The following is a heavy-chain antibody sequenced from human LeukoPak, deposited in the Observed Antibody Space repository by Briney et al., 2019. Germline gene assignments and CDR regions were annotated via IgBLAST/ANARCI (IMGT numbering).Heavy chain of an antibody. D-gene: IGHD1-26*01. V-gene: IGHV4-61*02. CDR1: GGSISSGFYY. Sequence: SETLSLTCTVSGGSISSGFYYWSWIRQPAGKGLEWIGRIYTSGSTNYNPSLKSRVTISVDTSKNQFSLKLSSVTAADTAVYYCAIVGATAAFGYYYYYMDVWGKGTTVTISS. CDR3: AIVGATAAFGYYYYYMDV. J-gene: IGHJ6*03. CDR2: IYTSGST.